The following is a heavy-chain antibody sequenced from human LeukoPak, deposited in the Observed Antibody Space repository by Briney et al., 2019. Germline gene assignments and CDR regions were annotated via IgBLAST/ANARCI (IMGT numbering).Heavy chain of an antibody. CDR2: MNPNSGNT. J-gene: IGHJ6*03. V-gene: IGHV1-8*03. D-gene: IGHD5-12*01. Sequence: ASVKVSCKASGYTFTSYDMNWVRQATGQGLEWMGWMNPNSGNTGYAQKFQGRVTITRNTSISTAYMELSSLRSEDTAVYYCARGIQTPRYSGYDWGARYYYYMDVWGKGTTVTVSS. CDR3: ARGIQTPRYSGYDWGARYYYYMDV. CDR1: GYTFTSYD.